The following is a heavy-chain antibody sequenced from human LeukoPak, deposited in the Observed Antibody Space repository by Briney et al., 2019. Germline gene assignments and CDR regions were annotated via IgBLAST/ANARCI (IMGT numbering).Heavy chain of an antibody. V-gene: IGHV1-2*02. CDR3: ARDSGIFGVVILTSNWFDP. D-gene: IGHD3-3*01. Sequence: GASVKVSCKASGYTFTGYYMHWVRQAPGQGLEWMGWINPNSGGTNYAQKFQGRVTMTRDTSISTAYMELSRLRSDDTAVYYCARDSGIFGVVILTSNWFDPWGQGTLVTVSS. CDR1: GYTFTGYY. J-gene: IGHJ5*02. CDR2: INPNSGGT.